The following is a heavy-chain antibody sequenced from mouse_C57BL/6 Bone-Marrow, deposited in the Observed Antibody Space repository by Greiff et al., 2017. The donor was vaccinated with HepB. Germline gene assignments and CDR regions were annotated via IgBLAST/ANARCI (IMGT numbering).Heavy chain of an antibody. Sequence: QVQLQQPGAELVKPGASVKLSCKASGYTFTSYWMQWVKQRPGQGLEWIGEIDPSDSYTNYNQKFKGKATLTVDTSSSTAYMQLSSLTSEDSAVYYCACYGSSSWYFDVWGTGTTVTVSS. J-gene: IGHJ1*03. CDR1: GYTFTSYW. D-gene: IGHD1-1*01. V-gene: IGHV1-50*01. CDR2: IDPSDSYT. CDR3: ACYGSSSWYFDV.